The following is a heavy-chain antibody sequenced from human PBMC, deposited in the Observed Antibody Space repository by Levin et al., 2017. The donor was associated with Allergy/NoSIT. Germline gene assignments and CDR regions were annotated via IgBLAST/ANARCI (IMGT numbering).Heavy chain of an antibody. CDR3: TTLYSITPDY. Sequence: GGSLRLSCAASGFTFSSYWMYWVRQAPGKGLVWVSRINPDGSSTAYPDSVKGRFTISRDNAKNTLYLQMNSLRAEDTAVYYCTTLYSITPDYWGQGTLVTVSS. CDR2: INPDGSST. V-gene: IGHV3-74*01. CDR1: GFTFSSYW. J-gene: IGHJ4*02. D-gene: IGHD6-13*01.